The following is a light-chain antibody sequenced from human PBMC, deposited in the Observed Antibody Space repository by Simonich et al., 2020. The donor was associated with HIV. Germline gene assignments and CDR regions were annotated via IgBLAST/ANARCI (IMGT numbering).Light chain of an antibody. V-gene: IGKV3-15*01. CDR2: GAS. J-gene: IGKJ1*01. CDR3: QQYNDWPRT. Sequence: EIVMTQSRATLSVSPGERATLSCRASQSVPSYLAWDQQKPGQAPRLLIYGASTRATGIPARFSGSGSGTEFTLTISSMQSEDFAVYYCQQYNDWPRTFGQGTKVEI. CDR1: QSVPSY.